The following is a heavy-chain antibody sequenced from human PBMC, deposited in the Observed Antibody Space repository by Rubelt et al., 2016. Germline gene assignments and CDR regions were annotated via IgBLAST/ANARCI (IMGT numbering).Heavy chain of an antibody. CDR2: IKQDGSEK. Sequence: VQLVESGGGVVQPGRSLRLSCAASGFTFSSFWMSWVRQAPGKGLEWVANIKQDGSEKFYADSVKGRFTMSRDNAKNSLFLQMNSLRVEDTAVYYCASPRRGYWGQGTLLTVSS. D-gene: IGHD3-10*01. J-gene: IGHJ4*02. CDR1: GFTFSSFW. CDR3: ASPRRGY. V-gene: IGHV3-7*01.